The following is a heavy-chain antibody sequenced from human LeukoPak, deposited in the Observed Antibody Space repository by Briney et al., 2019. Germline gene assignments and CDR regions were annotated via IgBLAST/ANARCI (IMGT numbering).Heavy chain of an antibody. V-gene: IGHV3-30*04. CDR1: GFTFSSYA. D-gene: IGHD5-18*01. CDR3: ARDPARGYNYGYLDY. CDR2: ISYDGSNK. J-gene: IGHJ4*02. Sequence: GRSLRLSCAASGFTFSSYAMHWVRQAPGKGLEWVAVISYDGSNKYYADSVKGRFTISRDNSKNTLYLQMNSLRAEDTAVYYCARDPARGYNYGYLDYWGQGALVAVSS.